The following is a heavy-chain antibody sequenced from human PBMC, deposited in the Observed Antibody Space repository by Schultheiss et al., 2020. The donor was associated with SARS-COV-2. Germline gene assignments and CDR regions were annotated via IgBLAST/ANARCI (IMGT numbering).Heavy chain of an antibody. CDR1: GFTFSSYG. V-gene: IGHV3-30*03. J-gene: IGHJ4*02. CDR3: AIMTRTANDYGDYDTYYFDY. Sequence: SCAASGFTFSSYGMHWVRQAPGKGLEWVAVISYDGSNKYYADSVKGRFTISRDNSKNTLYLQMNSLRAEDTAVYYCAIMTRTANDYGDYDTYYFDYWGQGTLVTVSS. CDR2: ISYDGSNK. D-gene: IGHD4-17*01.